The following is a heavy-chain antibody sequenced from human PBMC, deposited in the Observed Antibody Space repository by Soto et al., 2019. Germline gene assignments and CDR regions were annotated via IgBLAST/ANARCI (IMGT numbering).Heavy chain of an antibody. CDR2: INSDGSST. D-gene: IGHD3-22*01. J-gene: IGHJ4*02. V-gene: IGHV3-74*01. Sequence: GGSLRLSCAASGFTFSSYWMHWVRQAPGKGLVWVSRINSDGSSTSYADSVKGRFTISRDNAKNTLYLQMNSLRAEDTAVYYCASPAPARPYSDSSGYLDYWAQGTLVTVSS. CDR3: ASPAPARPYSDSSGYLDY. CDR1: GFTFSSYW.